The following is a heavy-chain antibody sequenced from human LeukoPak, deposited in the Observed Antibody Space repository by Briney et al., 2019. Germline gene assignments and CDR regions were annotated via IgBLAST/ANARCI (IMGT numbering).Heavy chain of an antibody. Sequence: GGSLRLSCAASGFTFSSYSMNWVRQAPGKGLEWVSSISSSSSYIYYADSVKGRFTISRDNAKNSLYLQMNSLRAEDTAVYYCARESRVIAARPMGFDYWGQGTLVTVSS. V-gene: IGHV3-21*01. CDR2: ISSSSSYI. CDR3: ARESRVIAARPMGFDY. J-gene: IGHJ4*02. CDR1: GFTFSSYS. D-gene: IGHD6-6*01.